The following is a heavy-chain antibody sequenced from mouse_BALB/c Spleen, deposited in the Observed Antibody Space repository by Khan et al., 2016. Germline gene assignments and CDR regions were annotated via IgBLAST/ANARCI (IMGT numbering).Heavy chain of an antibody. CDR2: IYPGDGDT. V-gene: IGHV1-80*01. CDR3: ARGDYFDY. J-gene: IGHJ2*01. CDR1: GYAFSSYW. Sequence: QVQLQQSGAELVRPGSSVKISCKASGYAFSSYWMNWVKQRPGQGLEWIGQIYPGDGDTNYNGTFKGKATLTAAKSSSTAYMQLSSLTAEDSAGYFCARGDYFDYWGQGTTLTGSS.